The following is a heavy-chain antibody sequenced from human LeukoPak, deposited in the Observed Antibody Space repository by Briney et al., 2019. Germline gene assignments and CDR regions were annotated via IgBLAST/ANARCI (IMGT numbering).Heavy chain of an antibody. V-gene: IGHV4-4*07. D-gene: IGHD5-18*01. CDR3: AGYNYGYFDY. Sequence: SEILSLTCTVSGGSISSYYRNWIRQPAGKGLEWIGRIYSSGSTNYNPSLKSRVTMSVDTSKNQFSLKVRSVTAADTAVYYCAGYNYGYFDYWGQGTLVTVSS. CDR1: GGSISSYY. CDR2: IYSSGST. J-gene: IGHJ4*02.